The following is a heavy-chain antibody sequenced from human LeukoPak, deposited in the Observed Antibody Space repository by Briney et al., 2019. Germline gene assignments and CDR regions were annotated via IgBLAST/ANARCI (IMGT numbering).Heavy chain of an antibody. CDR2: ISAYNGNT. CDR3: ARETDFWSGYYLAFDI. J-gene: IGHJ3*02. V-gene: IGHV1-18*01. Sequence: ASVKVSCKASGYTFTSYGISWVRQAPGQGLEWMGWISAYNGNTNYAQKLQGRVTMTTDTSTNTAYMELRSLRSDDTAVYYCARETDFWSGYYLAFDIWGQGTMVTVSS. D-gene: IGHD3-3*01. CDR1: GYTFTSYG.